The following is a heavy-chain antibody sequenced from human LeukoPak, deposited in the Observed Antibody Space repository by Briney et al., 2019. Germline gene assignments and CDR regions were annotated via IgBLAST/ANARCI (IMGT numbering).Heavy chain of an antibody. CDR1: GGTFISYA. CDR3: ASRAAADIVVVPAADADY. V-gene: IGHV1-69*13. D-gene: IGHD2-2*01. CDR2: IIPIFGTA. Sequence: ASVKVSCKASGGTFISYAISWVRQAPGQGLEWMGGIIPIFGTANYAQKFQGRVMITADESTSTAYMELSSLRSEDTAVYYCASRAAADIVVVPAADADYWGQGTLVTVSS. J-gene: IGHJ4*02.